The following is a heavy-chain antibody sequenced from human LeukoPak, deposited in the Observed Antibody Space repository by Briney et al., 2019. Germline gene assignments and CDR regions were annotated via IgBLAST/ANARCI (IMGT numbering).Heavy chain of an antibody. J-gene: IGHJ4*02. CDR1: GGTFSSYA. D-gene: IGHD1-26*01. CDR3: AISSPSGSYHFDY. CDR2: IIPILGIA. Sequence: SVKVSCKASGGTFSSYAISWVRQAPGQGLEWMGRIIPILGIANYAQKFQGRVTITADKSTSTAYMELSSLRSEDTAVYYCAISSPSGSYHFDYWGQGTLVTVSS. V-gene: IGHV1-69*04.